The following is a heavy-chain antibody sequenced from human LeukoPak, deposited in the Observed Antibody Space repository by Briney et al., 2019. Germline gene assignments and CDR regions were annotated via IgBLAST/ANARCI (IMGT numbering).Heavy chain of an antibody. J-gene: IGHJ4*02. D-gene: IGHD3-10*01. CDR3: AKMAWFGELFDY. Sequence: PGGSLRLSCAASGFTFSSYGMHWVRQAPGKGLEWVAVISYDGSNTYYADSVKGRCTISRDNSKNTLYLQMNSLRVEDTAVYYCAKMAWFGELFDYWGQGTLVTVFS. CDR1: GFTFSSYG. V-gene: IGHV3-30*18. CDR2: ISYDGSNT.